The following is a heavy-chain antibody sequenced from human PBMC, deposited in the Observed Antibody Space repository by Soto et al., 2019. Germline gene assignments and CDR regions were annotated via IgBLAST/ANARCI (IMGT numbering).Heavy chain of an antibody. V-gene: IGHV1-69*12. D-gene: IGHD1-1*01. CDR2: IIPIFRTP. CDR1: GDTFETFA. CDR3: ARDKDREQLGGNYYYTLDV. J-gene: IGHJ6*02. Sequence: QVQLVQSGAEVLKPGSSVKVSCKASGDTFETFAISWVRQAPGQGLEWMGGIIPIFRTPDYAQKFQGRVTITADVSTSTAYMELSSLRSDDTAVYYCARDKDREQLGGNYYYTLDVWGQGTTVSVSS.